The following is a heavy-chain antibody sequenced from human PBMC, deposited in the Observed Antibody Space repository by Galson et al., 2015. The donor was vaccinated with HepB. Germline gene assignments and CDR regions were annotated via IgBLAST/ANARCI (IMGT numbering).Heavy chain of an antibody. CDR3: ARVMDDGGAFHI. CDR2: ISYSGGT. V-gene: IGHV4-30-4*01. D-gene: IGHD1-1*01. J-gene: IGHJ3*02. CDR1: GDSISSGDSY. Sequence: LTCTVSGDSISSGDSYWSWIRQPPGEGLEWAGYISYSGGTSYNPSLKSRLTISVDTSKNQLSLKLSSVTAADTAVYYCARVMDDGGAFHIWGQGTMVTVSS.